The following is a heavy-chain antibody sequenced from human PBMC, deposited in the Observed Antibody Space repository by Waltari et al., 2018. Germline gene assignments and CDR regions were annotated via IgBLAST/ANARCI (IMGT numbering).Heavy chain of an antibody. CDR1: GGSISSHY. Sequence: QVQLQESGPGLVKPSETLSLTCTVSGGSISSHYWSWIRQPPGKGLEWIGYIYYSGSNNYSPSLKRRVTISVDTSKNQFSLKLSSVTAADTAVYYCARDGTIFGVPSNWFDPWGQGTLFTVSS. D-gene: IGHD3-3*01. J-gene: IGHJ5*02. V-gene: IGHV4-59*11. CDR3: ARDGTIFGVPSNWFDP. CDR2: IYYSGSN.